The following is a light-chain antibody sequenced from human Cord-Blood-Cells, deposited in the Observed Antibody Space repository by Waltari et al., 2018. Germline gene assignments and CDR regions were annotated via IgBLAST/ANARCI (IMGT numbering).Light chain of an antibody. CDR2: GAS. CDR3: QQYGSCSIT. Sequence: EIVLTQSPGTLSLSPGERATLSCRPRQSVSSSYLAWYQQKPGQAPRLLIYGASSRATGIPERFIGNGSGQDFTVTISRLEPEDFAVYYCQQYGSCSITFGQGTRLEIK. V-gene: IGKV3-20*01. CDR1: QSVSSSY. J-gene: IGKJ5*01.